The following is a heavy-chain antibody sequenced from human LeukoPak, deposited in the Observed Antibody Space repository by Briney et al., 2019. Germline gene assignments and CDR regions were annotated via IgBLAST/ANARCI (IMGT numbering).Heavy chain of an antibody. CDR2: MNPNSGNT. J-gene: IGHJ4*02. V-gene: IGHV1-8*01. CDR1: GYTFTSYD. Sequence: ASVKVSCKASGYTFTSYDINWVRQATGQGLEWMGWMNPNSGNTGYAQKFQGRVTMTRNTSISTAYMELSSLRSEDTAVYYCARDPDIVGATALYYFDYWGQGTLVTVSS. CDR3: ARDPDIVGATALYYFDY. D-gene: IGHD1-26*01.